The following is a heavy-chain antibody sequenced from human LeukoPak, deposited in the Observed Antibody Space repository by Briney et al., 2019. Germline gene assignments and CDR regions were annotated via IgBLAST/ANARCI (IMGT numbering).Heavy chain of an antibody. CDR1: GYTFTGYY. CDR3: ARGGSRIAARLNWFDP. J-gene: IGHJ5*02. Sequence: ASVKVSCKASGYTFTGYYMHWVRQAPGQGLELMGWINPNSGGTNYAQKFQGRVTMTRDTSISTAYMELSRLRSDDTAVYYCARGGSRIAARLNWFDPWGQGTLVTVSS. CDR2: INPNSGGT. D-gene: IGHD6-6*01. V-gene: IGHV1-2*02.